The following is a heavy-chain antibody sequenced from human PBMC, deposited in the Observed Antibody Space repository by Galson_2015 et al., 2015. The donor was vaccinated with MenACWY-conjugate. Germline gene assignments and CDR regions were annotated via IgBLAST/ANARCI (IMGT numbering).Heavy chain of an antibody. CDR3: ARGAVSYGDYSHYFDY. Sequence: SLRLSCAASGFTFSSYAMHWVLQAPGKGLEYVSAISSNGGGTYYANSVKGRFTISRDNSKNTLYLQMGSLRAEDMAVYYCARGAVSYGDYSHYFDYWGQGTLVTVSS. CDR2: ISSNGGGT. D-gene: IGHD4-17*01. CDR1: GFTFSSYA. V-gene: IGHV3-64*01. J-gene: IGHJ4*02.